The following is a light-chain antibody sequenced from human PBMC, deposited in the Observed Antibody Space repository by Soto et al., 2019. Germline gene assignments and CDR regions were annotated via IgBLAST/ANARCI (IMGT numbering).Light chain of an antibody. CDR1: SSNIGSNT. CDR3: AAWDGSLNGVV. CDR2: SDN. J-gene: IGLJ2*01. Sequence: QSVLTQPPSASGTPGQRVTISCSGSSSNIGSNTVNWYQQLPGTAPKLLTYSDNQRPSGVPDRFSGSKSGTSASLAISGLQSEDEADYYCAAWDGSLNGVVFGGGTQLTVL. V-gene: IGLV1-44*01.